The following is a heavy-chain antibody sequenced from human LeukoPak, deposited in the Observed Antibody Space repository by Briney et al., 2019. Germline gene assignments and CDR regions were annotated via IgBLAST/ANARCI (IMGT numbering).Heavy chain of an antibody. J-gene: IGHJ4*02. CDR2: MNPNSGNT. D-gene: IGHD6-19*01. Sequence: ASVKVSCRASGYSFTNYDITWVRQATGQGLEWMGWMNPNSGNTGYAQKFQGRVTMTRNTSISTAYMELSSLRSEDTAVYYCAKVAIAVAGIFGDGTDYWGQGTLVTVSS. V-gene: IGHV1-8*01. CDR1: GYSFTNYD. CDR3: AKVAIAVAGIFGDGTDY.